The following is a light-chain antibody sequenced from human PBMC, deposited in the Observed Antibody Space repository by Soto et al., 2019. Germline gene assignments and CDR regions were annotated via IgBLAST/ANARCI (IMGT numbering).Light chain of an antibody. CDR3: YQHRSPAPT. J-gene: IGKJ1*01. CDR2: GAS. V-gene: IGKV3-20*01. Sequence: VMMQSPERLVSYPGERLSLSCMASQSIANKFLAWYQQKPGQAPRLLIYGASTRATGIPDRFSGSGSGTDFTLTIIGRQHQEFVVFYFYQHRSPAPTFGQGTKVDIK. CDR1: QSIANKF.